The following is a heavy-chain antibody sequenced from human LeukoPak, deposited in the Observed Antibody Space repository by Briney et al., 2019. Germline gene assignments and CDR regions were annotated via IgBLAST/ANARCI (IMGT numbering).Heavy chain of an antibody. D-gene: IGHD2-2*01. J-gene: IGHJ6*02. V-gene: IGHV4-34*01. CDR1: GGSFSGYC. CDR2: INHSGST. CDR3: ARVHGSPGYCSSTSCPTPTWHYYGMDV. Sequence: SETLSLTCAVYGGSFSGYCWSWIRQPPGKGLEWIGEINHSGSTNYNPSLKSRVTISVDTSKNQFSLKLSSVTAADTAVYYCARVHGSPGYCSSTSCPTPTWHYYGMDVWGQGTTVTVSS.